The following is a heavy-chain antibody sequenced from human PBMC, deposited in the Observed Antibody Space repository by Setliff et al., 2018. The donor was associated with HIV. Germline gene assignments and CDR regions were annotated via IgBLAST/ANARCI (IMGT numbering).Heavy chain of an antibody. Sequence: GGSLRLSCAVSGFTLSSYAMNWVRQAPGKGLEWISGVSGSGKDTYYADSVKGRFIISRDNSKKTVDLQMNSLRAEDTAVYFCAKVGSTNWYYFDYWGQGTLVTVSS. CDR2: VSGSGKDT. CDR3: AKVGSTNWYYFDY. D-gene: IGHD6-13*01. CDR1: GFTLSSYA. J-gene: IGHJ4*02. V-gene: IGHV3-23*01.